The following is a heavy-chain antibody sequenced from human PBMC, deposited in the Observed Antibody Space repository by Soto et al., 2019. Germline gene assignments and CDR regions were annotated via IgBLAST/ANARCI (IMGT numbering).Heavy chain of an antibody. CDR1: GFTFSSYV. CDR2: ISYDGSNK. CDR3: AREDNWNYLWAY. J-gene: IGHJ4*02. V-gene: IGHV3-30-3*01. D-gene: IGHD1-7*01. Sequence: PGGSLRLSCTASGFTFSSYVMHWFRQAPGKVLEWVAVISYDGSNKYYADSVKGRFTISIDNSKNTLYLQMNSLRAEDTAVYYCAREDNWNYLWAYWGQGNLVTVSS.